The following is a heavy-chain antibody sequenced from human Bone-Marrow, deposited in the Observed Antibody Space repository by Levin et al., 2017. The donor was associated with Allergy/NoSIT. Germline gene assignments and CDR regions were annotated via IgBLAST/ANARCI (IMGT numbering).Heavy chain of an antibody. V-gene: IGHV4-39*07. J-gene: IGHJ4*02. CDR1: GDSISSGYYY. D-gene: IGHD6-19*01. Sequence: SETLSLTCTVSGDSISSGYYYWDWIRQSPGKGLEWIGNVFQSGSTSYNPSLQSRVTISVDTSENQFSLKLTSVTAADTAFYYCARSLAVAGNRFDFWGQGILVTVSS. CDR3: ARSLAVAGNRFDF. CDR2: VFQSGST.